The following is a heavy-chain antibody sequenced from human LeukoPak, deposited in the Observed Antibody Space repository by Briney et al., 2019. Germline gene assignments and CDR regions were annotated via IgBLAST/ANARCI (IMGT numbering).Heavy chain of an antibody. CDR2: INPDGSST. D-gene: IGHD6-19*01. J-gene: IGHJ4*02. V-gene: IGHV3-74*01. Sequence: GGSLRLSCAASGFTFSSYWMHWVRQAPGKGLVWVSSINPDGSSTTYADSVKGRFTMSRDNAANMLYLQMNSLRADDTAVYYCVRGIAGAANDHWGQGTLVTVSS. CDR1: GFTFSSYW. CDR3: VRGIAGAANDH.